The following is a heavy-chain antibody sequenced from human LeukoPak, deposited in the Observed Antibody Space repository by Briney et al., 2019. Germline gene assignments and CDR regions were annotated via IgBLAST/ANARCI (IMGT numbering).Heavy chain of an antibody. CDR1: GDSVSSNSVT. CDR3: ARVREAYYDRAFDI. D-gene: IGHD3-22*01. Sequence: SQTLSLTCAISGDSVSSNSVTWNWIRQSPSRGLEWLGRTYYRSTWYNDYAVSVRGRITVNPDTSKNQFSLHLNSMTAADTAIYYCARVREAYYDRAFDIWGQGTMVIVSS. J-gene: IGHJ3*02. V-gene: IGHV6-1*01. CDR2: TYYRSTWYN.